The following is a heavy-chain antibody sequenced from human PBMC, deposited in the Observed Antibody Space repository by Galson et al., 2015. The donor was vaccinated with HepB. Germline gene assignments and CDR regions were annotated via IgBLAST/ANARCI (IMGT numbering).Heavy chain of an antibody. CDR1: GYTFTGYY. D-gene: IGHD1-1*01. CDR3: ARAPSGREGAFDI. Sequence: SVKVSCKASGYTFTGYYMHWVRQAPGQGLEWMGRINPNSGGTNYAQKFQGRVTMTRDTSISTAYMELSRLRSDDTAVYYCARAPSGREGAFDIWGQGTMVTVSS. J-gene: IGHJ3*02. CDR2: INPNSGGT. V-gene: IGHV1-2*06.